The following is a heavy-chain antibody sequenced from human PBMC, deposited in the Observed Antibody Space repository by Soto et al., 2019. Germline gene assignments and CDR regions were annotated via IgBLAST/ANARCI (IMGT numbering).Heavy chain of an antibody. CDR1: GYTLTELS. CDR3: ATPPLGNYYDSSGYYL. D-gene: IGHD3-22*01. J-gene: IGHJ4*02. V-gene: IGHV1-24*01. Sequence: ASVKVSCKVSGYTLTELSMHWVRQAPGKGLEWMGGFDPEDGETIYAQKFQGRVTMTEDTSTDTAYMELSSLRSGDTAVYYCATPPLGNYYDSSGYYLWGQGTLVTVSS. CDR2: FDPEDGET.